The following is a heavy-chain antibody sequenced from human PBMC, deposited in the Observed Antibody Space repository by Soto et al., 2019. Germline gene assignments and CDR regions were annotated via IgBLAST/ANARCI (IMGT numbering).Heavy chain of an antibody. CDR2: ISYDGSNK. V-gene: IGHV3-30*03. CDR1: GFTFSSYG. Sequence: QVQLVESGGGVVQPGRSLRLSCAASGFTFSSYGMHWVRQAPGKGLEWVAVISYDGSNKYYADSVKGRFTISRDNSKNTLYLQMNSLRAEDTAVYYCSGDSSGWRLDYWGQGTLVTVSS. J-gene: IGHJ4*02. CDR3: SGDSSGWRLDY. D-gene: IGHD6-19*01.